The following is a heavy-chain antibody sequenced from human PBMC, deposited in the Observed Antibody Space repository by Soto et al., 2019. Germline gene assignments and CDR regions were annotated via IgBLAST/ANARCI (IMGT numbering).Heavy chain of an antibody. V-gene: IGHV3-9*01. CDR1: GFTFDDYA. CDR2: ISWNSATV. J-gene: IGHJ6*02. Sequence: EVQLVESGGGLVQPGRSLRLSCTASGFTFDDYAMHWVRQAPGKGLEWVSSISWNSATVDYADSVKGRFTISRDNAKNSLYLQMSSLRAEDTALYYCARVNNGGYYPYYYGMDVWGQGTTVTVSS. D-gene: IGHD2-15*01. CDR3: ARVNNGGYYPYYYGMDV.